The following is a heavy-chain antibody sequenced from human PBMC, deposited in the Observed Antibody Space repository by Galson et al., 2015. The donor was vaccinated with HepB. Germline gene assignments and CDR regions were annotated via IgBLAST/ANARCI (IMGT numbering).Heavy chain of an antibody. J-gene: IGHJ4*02. CDR3: ATLGALRGVTLLGY. Sequence: LRLSCAASGFTFSTYFMNWVRQAPGKGLEWISYISTSSDTTLYADSVKGRFTISRDNAKNSLYLQMNSLRAEDTAVYYCATLGALRGVTLLGYWGQGTLVTVSS. CDR1: GFTFSTYF. CDR2: ISTSSDTT. D-gene: IGHD3-10*01. V-gene: IGHV3-48*01.